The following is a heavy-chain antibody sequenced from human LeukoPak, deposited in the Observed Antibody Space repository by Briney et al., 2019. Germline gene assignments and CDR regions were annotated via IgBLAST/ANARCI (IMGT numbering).Heavy chain of an antibody. CDR1: GFTFSSYA. J-gene: IGHJ6*03. CDR3: AKDGGSSWPHCYYYMDV. Sequence: GGSLRLSCAASGFTFSSYAMHWVRQAPGKRLEWVAVIWYGGSNKYYADSVKGRFTISRDNSKNTLYLQMNSLRAEDTAVYYCAKDGGSSWPHCYYYMDVWGKGTTVTVSS. CDR2: IWYGGSNK. V-gene: IGHV3-30*02. D-gene: IGHD6-13*01.